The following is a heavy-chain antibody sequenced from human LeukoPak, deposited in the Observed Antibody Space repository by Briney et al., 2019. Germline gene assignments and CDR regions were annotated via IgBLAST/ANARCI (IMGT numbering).Heavy chain of an antibody. V-gene: IGHV1-8*01. Sequence: ASVKVSCKASGHTFTSYDINWVRQATGQGLEWMGWMSPNSGNTGYAQKFQGRLTMTRDTSISTAYMELSSLRSEDTAVYYCARDYGGNSGWFDPWGQGTLVTVSS. CDR2: MSPNSGNT. D-gene: IGHD4-23*01. CDR1: GHTFTSYD. J-gene: IGHJ5*02. CDR3: ARDYGGNSGWFDP.